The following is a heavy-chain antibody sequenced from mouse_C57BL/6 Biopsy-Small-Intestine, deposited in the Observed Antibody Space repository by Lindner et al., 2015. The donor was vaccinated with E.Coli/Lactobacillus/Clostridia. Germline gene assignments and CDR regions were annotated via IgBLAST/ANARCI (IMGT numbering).Heavy chain of an antibody. Sequence: VQLQESGAELARPGASVKLSCKASGYTFTSFGISWVKQRTGQGLEWIGEIYPRSGNTYYNEKFKGKATLTADKSSSTADMELRSLTSEDSAVYFCARSWDYDTYYFDYWGQGTTLTVSS. CDR2: IYPRSGNT. CDR1: GYTFTSFG. D-gene: IGHD2-4*01. V-gene: IGHV1-81*01. J-gene: IGHJ2*01. CDR3: ARSWDYDTYYFDY.